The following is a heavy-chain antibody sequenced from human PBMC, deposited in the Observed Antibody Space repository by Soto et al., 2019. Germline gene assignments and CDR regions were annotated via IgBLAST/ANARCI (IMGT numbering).Heavy chain of an antibody. CDR1: GFSLTTTGVG. V-gene: IGHV2-5*02. CDR3: ALGIAARPFDS. J-gene: IGHJ4*02. CDR2: IYWDDDE. D-gene: IGHD6-6*01. Sequence: QISLKESGPALIKPTQTLTLTCSFSGFSLTTTGVGVGWIRQPPGKALEWLALIYWDDDERYNPSLKNRLTITKDTYKNPVVLTMTNVDPVDTATYYCALGIAARPFDSWGQGTLVTVSS.